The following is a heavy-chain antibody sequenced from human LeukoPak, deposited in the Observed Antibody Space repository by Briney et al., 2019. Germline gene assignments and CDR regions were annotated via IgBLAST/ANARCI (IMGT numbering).Heavy chain of an antibody. CDR2: IKQDGSEK. Sequence: GGSLRLSCAASGFTFNNYWMSWVRQAPGKGLEWVANIKQDGSEKYYVDSVKGRFTISRDNAKNSLYLQMNSLRAEDTAVYYCARLHSTWFDPWGQGTLLTVSS. D-gene: IGHD2/OR15-2a*01. J-gene: IGHJ5*02. CDR3: ARLHSTWFDP. V-gene: IGHV3-7*01. CDR1: GFTFNNYW.